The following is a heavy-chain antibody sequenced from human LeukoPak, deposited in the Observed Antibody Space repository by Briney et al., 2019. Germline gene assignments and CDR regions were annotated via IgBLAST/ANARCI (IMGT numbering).Heavy chain of an antibody. CDR1: GYTFTGYD. J-gene: IGHJ4*02. CDR3: ARGASRSFDL. Sequence: APVKVSCKASGYTFTGYDINWVRRATGQGLEWMGWVNPNSGNTGYTQKFQGRLTITRSTSTNTAYMELSSLRSGDTAVYFCARGASRSFDLWGQGTLITVSS. CDR2: VNPNSGNT. V-gene: IGHV1-8*03. D-gene: IGHD3-9*01.